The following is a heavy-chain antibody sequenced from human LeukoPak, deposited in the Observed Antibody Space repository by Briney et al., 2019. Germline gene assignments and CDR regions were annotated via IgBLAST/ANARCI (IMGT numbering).Heavy chain of an antibody. CDR2: TSCSGGST. Sequence: GGFLRLSCSASGFTFRSYLERWVPQAPGRGVERVSATSCSGGSTYYADSVKGRFTISSDNSKNPQYLQMNSRRAEDTAVYYCGKTSSSSRYYYYMDVWGKGTTVTVSS. CDR3: GKTSSSSRYYYYMDV. D-gene: IGHD6-6*01. V-gene: IGHV3-23*01. J-gene: IGHJ6*03. CDR1: GFTFRSYL.